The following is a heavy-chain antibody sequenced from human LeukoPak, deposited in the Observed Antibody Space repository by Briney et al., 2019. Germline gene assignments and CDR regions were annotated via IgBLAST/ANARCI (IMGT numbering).Heavy chain of an antibody. D-gene: IGHD1/OR15-1a*01. CDR2: INPNSGVT. CDR1: GYTFTDYY. Sequence: ASVKVSCMASGYTFTDYYVHWVRQAPGQGLEWMGRINPNSGVTNYAQKFLGRVTMTRDTSITTAYMELTRLRSDDTAVYSCAKDRGSGTYYLYGMDVWGQGTTVIVSS. V-gene: IGHV1-2*06. J-gene: IGHJ6*02. CDR3: AKDRGSGTYYLYGMDV.